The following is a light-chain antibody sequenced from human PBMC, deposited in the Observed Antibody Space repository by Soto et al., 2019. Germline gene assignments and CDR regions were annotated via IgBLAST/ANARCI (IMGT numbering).Light chain of an antibody. CDR3: QHYNNWRPELT. Sequence: EIVMTQSPATLSVSPGERATLSCRASQSVSSNLAWYQQQPGQAPRRLIYGASTRATAIQARFRGSGCGTALTLTITIRRSEAFAVYFYQHYNNWRPELTFGGGTKVEIK. CDR1: QSVSSN. J-gene: IGKJ4*01. V-gene: IGKV3-15*01. CDR2: GAS.